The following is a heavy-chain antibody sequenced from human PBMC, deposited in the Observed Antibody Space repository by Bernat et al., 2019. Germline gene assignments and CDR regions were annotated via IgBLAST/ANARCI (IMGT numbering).Heavy chain of an antibody. CDR2: ISSSSSYT. Sequence: QVQLVESGGGLVKPGGSLRLSCAASGFTFSDYYMSWIRQAPGKGLEWVSYISSSSSYTNYADSVKGRFTISRDNAKNSLYLQMNSLRAEDTAVYYCARGPESDIVVVPAAMIGMDVWGKGTTVTVSS. CDR3: ARGPESDIVVVPAAMIGMDV. J-gene: IGHJ6*04. CDR1: GFTFSDYY. V-gene: IGHV3-11*06. D-gene: IGHD2-2*01.